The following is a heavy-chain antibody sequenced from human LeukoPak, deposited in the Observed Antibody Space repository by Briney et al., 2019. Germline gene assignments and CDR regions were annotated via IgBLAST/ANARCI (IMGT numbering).Heavy chain of an antibody. J-gene: IGHJ4*02. Sequence: ASVKVSCKTSGGTFNNYAISWVRQAPGQGLEWMGRVVPMFGIRNYPQTFRGRVNITADKATNTVYMELRSLRAEDTAVYYCARDRQRAAAYYFDHWGQGTLVTVSS. CDR2: VVPMFGIR. CDR1: GGTFNNYA. D-gene: IGHD6-25*01. V-gene: IGHV1-69*04. CDR3: ARDRQRAAAYYFDH.